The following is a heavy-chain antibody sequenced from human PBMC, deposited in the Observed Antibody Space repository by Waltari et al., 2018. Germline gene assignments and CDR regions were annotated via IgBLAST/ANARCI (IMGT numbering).Heavy chain of an antibody. V-gene: IGHV4-39*01. CDR3: ARLTSSSWAFDY. Sequence: QLQLQESGPGLVKPSETLSLTCTVSGGSISSSSYYWCWIRQPPGKGLEWIGSIYYSGSTYYNPSLKSRVTISVDTSKNQFSLKLSSVTAADTAVYYCARLTSSSWAFDYWGQGTLVTVSS. CDR2: IYYSGST. J-gene: IGHJ4*02. D-gene: IGHD6-13*01. CDR1: GGSISSSSYY.